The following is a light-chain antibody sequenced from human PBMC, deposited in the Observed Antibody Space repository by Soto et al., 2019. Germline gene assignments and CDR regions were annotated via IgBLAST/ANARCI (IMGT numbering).Light chain of an antibody. Sequence: EIVLTQSRCTQSLSPGCGSTLCCRASQIVASDYLAWYQHKTGQAPRLXIYAASSRATDLPDRFSGSLYGTDFNLSISRLETEDFAVYFCHQYGNSPLSFGQGTKVDIK. CDR1: QIVASDY. J-gene: IGKJ1*01. CDR3: HQYGNSPLS. V-gene: IGKV3-20*01. CDR2: AAS.